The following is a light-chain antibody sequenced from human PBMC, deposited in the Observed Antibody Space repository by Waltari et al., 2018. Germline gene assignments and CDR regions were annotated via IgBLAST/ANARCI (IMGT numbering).Light chain of an antibody. CDR3: EAWDDSLSGWV. J-gene: IGLJ2*01. CDR2: NNN. Sequence: QSVLTQPPSASGAPGQSVTISCSGSSSNIRGNGVRWYQHLSGAAPKLLIYNNNQRPSGVPDRFSGSKSGTSASLAITGLRSEDEVDYYCEAWDDSLSGWVFGGGTRLTVL. CDR1: SSNIRGNG. V-gene: IGLV1-47*02.